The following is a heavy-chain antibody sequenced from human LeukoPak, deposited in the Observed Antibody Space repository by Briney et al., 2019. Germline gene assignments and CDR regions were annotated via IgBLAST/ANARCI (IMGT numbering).Heavy chain of an antibody. D-gene: IGHD3-16*01. V-gene: IGHV1-24*01. J-gene: IGHJ3*01. CDR3: ATPASNYVWGGAFDV. CDR2: FDPDDGET. CDR1: GYTLIELS. Sequence: RASVKVSCKVSGYTLIELSMNWVRQAPGKGLEWMGGFDPDDGETIYAQKFQGRVTMTEDTSTNTVNMELSSLRSEDRAVYYCATPASNYVWGGAFDVWGQGTRVTVS.